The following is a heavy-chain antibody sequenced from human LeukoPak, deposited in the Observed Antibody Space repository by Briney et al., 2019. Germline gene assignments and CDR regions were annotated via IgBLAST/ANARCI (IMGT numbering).Heavy chain of an antibody. D-gene: IGHD6-13*01. V-gene: IGHV3-30-3*01. CDR3: ASRGGISNQHLVPPGGSLYFDY. CDR2: ISYDGSDK. CDR1: GFTFSSYA. Sequence: GGSLRLSCAASGFTFSSYAMHWVRQAPGKGLEWVAVISYDGSDKYYADSVKGRFTISRDNSKNTLYVQMNSLRAEDTAVYYCASRGGISNQHLVPPGGSLYFDYWGQGTLVTVSS. J-gene: IGHJ4*02.